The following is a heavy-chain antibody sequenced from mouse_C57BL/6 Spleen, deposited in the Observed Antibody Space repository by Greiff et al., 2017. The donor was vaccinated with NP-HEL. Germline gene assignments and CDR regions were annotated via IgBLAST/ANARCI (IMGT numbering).Heavy chain of an antibody. Sequence: LQESGAELVRPGASVTLSCKASGYTFTDYEMHWVKQTPVHGLEWIGAIDPETGGTAYNQKFKGKAILTADKSSSTAYMELRSLTSEDSAVYYCTSSKLGRGGPWFAYWGQGTLVTVSA. CDR1: GYTFTDYE. J-gene: IGHJ3*01. D-gene: IGHD4-1*01. CDR2: IDPETGGT. V-gene: IGHV1-15*01. CDR3: TSSKLGRGGPWFAY.